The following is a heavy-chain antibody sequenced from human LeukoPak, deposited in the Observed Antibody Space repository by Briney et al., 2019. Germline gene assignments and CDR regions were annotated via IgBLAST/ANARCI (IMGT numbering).Heavy chain of an antibody. CDR3: AREGSGSYLGYYYYMEV. V-gene: IGHV4-4*07. J-gene: IGHJ6*03. CDR2: INTSGST. CDR1: GGSISSYY. D-gene: IGHD3-10*01. Sequence: PSETLSLTCTVSGGSISSYYYSWIRQPAGKGLEWIGRINTSGSTNYNPSLKSRVTIPADKSRKQFSLRLTSVTAADTAVYYCAREGSGSYLGYYYYMEVWGTGTTVTVSS.